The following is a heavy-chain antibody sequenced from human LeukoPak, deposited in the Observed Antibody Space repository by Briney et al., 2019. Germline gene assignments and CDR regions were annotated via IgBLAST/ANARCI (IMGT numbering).Heavy chain of an antibody. D-gene: IGHD3-22*01. J-gene: IGHJ4*02. V-gene: IGHV1-18*01. CDR3: ARPRPNYYDSSGYYDPLDY. Sequence: GASVKVSCKASGYTFTSYGISWVRQAPGQGLEWMGWISAYNGNTNYAQNLQGRVTMTTDTSTSTAYMELRSLRSDDTAVYYCARPRPNYYDSSGYYDPLDYWGQGTLVTVSS. CDR2: ISAYNGNT. CDR1: GYTFTSYG.